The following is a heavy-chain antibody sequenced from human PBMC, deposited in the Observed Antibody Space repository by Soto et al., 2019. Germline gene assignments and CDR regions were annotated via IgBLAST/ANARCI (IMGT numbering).Heavy chain of an antibody. CDR3: AQAKGLIATSHFAS. D-gene: IGHD3-16*02. Sequence: EVQLVESGGGLVQPGRSLRLSCAASGFTFENYAMHWVRQAPGKGLEWVSGLSWNSGSIGYADSVKGRFTISRDNAKESLYLQMNDLTPDDTALYYRAQAKGLIATSHFASSGQGTLVTVSS. CDR1: GFTFENYA. V-gene: IGHV3-9*01. J-gene: IGHJ4*02. CDR2: LSWNSGSI.